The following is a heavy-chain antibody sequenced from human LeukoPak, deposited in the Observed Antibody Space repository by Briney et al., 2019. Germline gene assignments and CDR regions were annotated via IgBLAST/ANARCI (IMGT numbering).Heavy chain of an antibody. CDR2: IYTSGST. CDR1: GGSISSYY. J-gene: IGHJ4*02. V-gene: IGHV4-4*07. Sequence: SETLSLTCTVSGGSISSYYWSRIRQPAGKGLEWIGRIYTSGSTNYNPSLKSRVTMSVDTSKNQFSLKLSSVTAADTAVYYCARTYYYDSSGYYFFDYWGQGTLVTVSS. D-gene: IGHD3-22*01. CDR3: ARTYYYDSSGYYFFDY.